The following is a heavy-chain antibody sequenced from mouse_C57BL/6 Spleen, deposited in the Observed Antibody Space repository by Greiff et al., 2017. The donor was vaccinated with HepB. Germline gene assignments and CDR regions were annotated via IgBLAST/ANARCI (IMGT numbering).Heavy chain of an antibody. Sequence: QVHVKQPGAELVKPGASVKMSCKASGYTFTSYWITWVKQRPGQGLEWIGDIYPGSGSTNYNEKFKSKATLTVDTSSSTAYMQLSSLTSEDSAVYYCARGGYDYDDSDVWGTGTTVTVSS. CDR1: GYTFTSYW. J-gene: IGHJ1*03. CDR2: IYPGSGST. V-gene: IGHV1-55*01. D-gene: IGHD2-4*01. CDR3: ARGGYDYDDSDV.